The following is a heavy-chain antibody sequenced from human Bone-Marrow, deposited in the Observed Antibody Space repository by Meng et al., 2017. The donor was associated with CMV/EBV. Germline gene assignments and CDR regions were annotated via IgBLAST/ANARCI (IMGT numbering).Heavy chain of an antibody. D-gene: IGHD1-26*01. J-gene: IGHJ4*02. CDR2: INHSGST. Sequence: SETLSLTCAVYGGSFSGYYWSWIRQPPGKGLEWIGEINHSGSTNYNPSLKSRVTISVDTSKNQFSLKLSSVTAADTAVYYCAGYIVGATRYWGQGTLVTFSS. CDR3: AGYIVGATRY. CDR1: GGSFSGYY. V-gene: IGHV4-34*01.